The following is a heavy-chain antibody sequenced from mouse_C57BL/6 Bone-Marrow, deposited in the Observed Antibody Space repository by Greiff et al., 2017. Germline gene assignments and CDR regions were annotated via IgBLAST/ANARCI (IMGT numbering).Heavy chain of an antibody. CDR3: GVFYYYGSSYGFFAY. CDR1: GYTFTSYG. J-gene: IGHJ3*01. V-gene: IGHV1-81*01. Sequence: QVQLQQSGAELARPGASVKLSCKASGYTFTSYGISWVKQRTGQGLEWIGEIYPRSGNTYYNEKFKGNATLTAVKSSSTAYVELLSLSSDDSVFYFCGVFYYYGSSYGFFAYWGQGTLVTVSA. CDR2: IYPRSGNT. D-gene: IGHD1-1*01.